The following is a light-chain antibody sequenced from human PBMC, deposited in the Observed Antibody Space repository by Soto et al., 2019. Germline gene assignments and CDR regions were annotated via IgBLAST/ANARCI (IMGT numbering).Light chain of an antibody. CDR3: CSYTTRNNRQMV. CDR2: DVS. CDR1: SSDVGGFNY. J-gene: IGLJ1*01. Sequence: QSALTQPASVSGSPGQSITISCTGTSSDVGGFNYVSWYQHHPGKAPKLMIYDVSNRPSGVSNRFSGSKSGNTASLTISGLQPEDEADESCCSYTTRNNRQMVFGTGTKVTVL. V-gene: IGLV2-14*03.